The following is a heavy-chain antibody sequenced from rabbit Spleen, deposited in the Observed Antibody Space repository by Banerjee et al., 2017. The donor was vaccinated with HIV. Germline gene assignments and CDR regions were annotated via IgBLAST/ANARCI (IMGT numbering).Heavy chain of an antibody. Sequence: QSLEESGGGLVKPGASPTLTCTASGVSFSNNHYMCWVRQAPGKGLEWIACIEGGSSAFSYFASWAKGRFTISKTSSTTVTLQMTSLTAADTATYFCARDSGSSFSSYGMDLWGPGTLVPVS. CDR3: ARDSGSSFSSYGMDL. CDR2: IEGGSSAFS. J-gene: IGHJ6*01. D-gene: IGHD8-1*01. CDR1: GVSFSNNHY. V-gene: IGHV1S40*01.